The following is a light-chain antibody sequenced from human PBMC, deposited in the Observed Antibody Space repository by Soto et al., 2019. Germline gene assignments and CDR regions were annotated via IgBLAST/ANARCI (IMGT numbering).Light chain of an antibody. V-gene: IGKV1-5*03. CDR3: QQYNPYSPWT. J-gene: IGKJ1*01. CDR2: KAS. Sequence: STLSASVGDRVTITCRASQSITGWLAWFQQKPGKAPKLLISKASSLQSGVPSRFSGSGSGTEFTLTISSLQPDDFATYYCQQYNPYSPWTFGQGTKVDI. CDR1: QSITGW.